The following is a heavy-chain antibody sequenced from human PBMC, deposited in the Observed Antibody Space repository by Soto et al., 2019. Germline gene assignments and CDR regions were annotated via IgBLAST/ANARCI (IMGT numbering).Heavy chain of an antibody. J-gene: IGHJ3*02. V-gene: IGHV1-18*01. CDR3: ASQGYCSGGICYSGGRFAVDI. Sequence: QVQLVQSGAEVKKPGASVKVSCKASGYTFTSYGISWVRQAPGQGLEWMGWISAYNGNTNYAQTLQGRVTMTTDTATSTAYMELRSMRSADTAVYYCASQGYCSGGICYSGGRFAVDIWGQGTMVTVSS. CDR1: GYTFTSYG. CDR2: ISAYNGNT. D-gene: IGHD2-15*01.